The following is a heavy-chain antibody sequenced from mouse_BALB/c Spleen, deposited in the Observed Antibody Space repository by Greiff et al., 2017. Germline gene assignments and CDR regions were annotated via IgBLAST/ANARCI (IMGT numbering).Heavy chain of an antibody. V-gene: IGHV1-5*01. D-gene: IGHD2-12*01. CDR3: RKSYSHEEGFAY. J-gene: IGHJ3*01. CDR1: GYTFTSYW. Sequence: EVQLQQSGTVLARPGASVKMSCKASGYTFTSYWMHWVKQRPGQGLEWMGAIYPGNSDTSYNQKFKGKAKLTAVTSTSTAYMELSSLTNEDSAVYYCRKSYSHEEGFAYWGQGTLVTVSA. CDR2: IYPGNSDT.